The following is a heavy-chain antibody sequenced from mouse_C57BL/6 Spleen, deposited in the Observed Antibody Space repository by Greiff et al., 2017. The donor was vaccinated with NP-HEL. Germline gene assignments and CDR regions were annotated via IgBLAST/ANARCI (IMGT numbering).Heavy chain of an antibody. Sequence: QVQLQQPGAELVKPGASVQLSCKASGYTFTSYWMQWVKQRPGQGLEWIGEIDPSDSYNNSNQKFKGKATLTVDTSSSTAYSQLSSLTSEDSAVYYCASPYYYGSRAWFAYWGQGTLVTVSA. J-gene: IGHJ3*01. CDR3: ASPYYYGSRAWFAY. D-gene: IGHD1-1*01. CDR2: IDPSDSYN. CDR1: GYTFTSYW. V-gene: IGHV1-50*01.